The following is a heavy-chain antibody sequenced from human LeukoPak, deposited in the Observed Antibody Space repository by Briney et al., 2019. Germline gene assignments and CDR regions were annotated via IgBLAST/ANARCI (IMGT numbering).Heavy chain of an antibody. V-gene: IGHV3-15*01. J-gene: IGHJ4*02. CDR3: TTGGGVTAMATRSYFDY. CDR1: RFTFDSYW. D-gene: IGHD5-18*01. CDR2: IKSKTDGGIT. Sequence: PGGSLRLSCAASRFTFDSYWMTWVRQAPGKGLEWVGRIKSKTDGGITDYAAPVKGRFTISRDDSKNTLYLQMNSLKTEDTAVYYCTTGGGVTAMATRSYFDYWGQGTLVTVSS.